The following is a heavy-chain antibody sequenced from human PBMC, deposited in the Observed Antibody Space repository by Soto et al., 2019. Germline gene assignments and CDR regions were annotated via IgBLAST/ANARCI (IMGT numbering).Heavy chain of an antibody. V-gene: IGHV3-30-3*01. CDR2: ISYDGSNK. D-gene: IGHD3-3*01. CDR3: ARGSLRFLEWLLGDAFDI. Sequence: QVQLVESGGGVVQPGRSLRLSCAASGFTFSSYAMHWVRQAPGKGLEWVAVISYDGSNKYYADSVKGRFTISRDNXKXTXFLQMNSLRAEDTAVYYCARGSLRFLEWLLGDAFDIWGQGTMVTVSS. CDR1: GFTFSSYA. J-gene: IGHJ3*02.